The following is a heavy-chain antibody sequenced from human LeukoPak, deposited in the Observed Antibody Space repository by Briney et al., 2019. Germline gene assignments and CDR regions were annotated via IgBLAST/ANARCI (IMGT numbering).Heavy chain of an antibody. CDR2: LNPNSGGT. V-gene: IGHV1-2*02. J-gene: IGHJ5*02. CDR1: GYTFTGYY. Sequence: ASVKVSCKASGYTFTGYYMHWVRQAPGQGLEWMGWLNPNSGGTNYAEKFEGRVTMTRDKSIRTAYMEHSRLRSDDTAVYYCARGKKWGYSSIWYEHWGQGTLVTVSS. CDR3: ARGKKWGYSSIWYEH. D-gene: IGHD6-13*01.